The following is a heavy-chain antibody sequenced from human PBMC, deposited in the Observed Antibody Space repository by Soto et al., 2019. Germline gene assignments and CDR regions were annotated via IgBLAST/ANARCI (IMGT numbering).Heavy chain of an antibody. D-gene: IGHD5-12*01. J-gene: IGHJ4*02. Sequence: RLSCAASGFSFSDYSINWVRHAPGKGLEWISSISCGSHYIDYADSVKGRFTISRDNAKNSPSLQMNSLRVEDTAVYYCARGTHGYNFPDYWGQGTLVTVYS. CDR1: GFSFSDYS. CDR3: ARGTHGYNFPDY. CDR2: ISCGSHYI. V-gene: IGHV3-21*01.